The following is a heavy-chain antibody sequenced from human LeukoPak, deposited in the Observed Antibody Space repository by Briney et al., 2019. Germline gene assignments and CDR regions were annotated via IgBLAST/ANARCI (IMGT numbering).Heavy chain of an antibody. V-gene: IGHV4-34*01. CDR1: GGSFSGYY. CDR2: INHSGST. Sequence: SETLSLTCAVYGGSFSGYYWSWIRQPPWKGLEWIGEINHSGSTNYNPSLKSRVTISVDTSKNQFSLKLSSVTAADTAVYYCAIHIVVVPAAKKKNWFDPWGQGTLVTVSS. J-gene: IGHJ5*02. CDR3: AIHIVVVPAAKKKNWFDP. D-gene: IGHD2-2*01.